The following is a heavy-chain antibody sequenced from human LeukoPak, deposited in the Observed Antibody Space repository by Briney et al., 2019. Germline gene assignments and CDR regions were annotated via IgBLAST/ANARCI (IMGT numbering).Heavy chain of an antibody. V-gene: IGHV3-66*01. CDR2: LYSGGST. D-gene: IGHD1-7*01. CDR3: ARGAANWNYDDAFDI. Sequence: GGSLRLSCAASGFTVSSNHMNWVRQAPGKGLEWVSILYSGGSTYYAESVRGRFTISRDNSKNTLYLQMNGLRAEDTAVYYCARGAANWNYDDAFDIWGQGTMVTVAS. CDR1: GFTVSSNH. J-gene: IGHJ3*02.